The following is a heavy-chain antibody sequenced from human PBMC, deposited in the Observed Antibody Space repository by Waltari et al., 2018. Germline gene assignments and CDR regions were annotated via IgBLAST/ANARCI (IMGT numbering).Heavy chain of an antibody. D-gene: IGHD2-2*02. CDR3: SKDLKYTALGHWYFAL. Sequence: EVQLVESGGDLVQRGGSLSLSCADSGFTSSNYAMTWVRRAPGKGLGLASAIRGTGAETFYADSVKGRFTIARDNSKNTLFLEMNSLRAEDTAIYYCSKDLKYTALGHWYFALWGRGTLVTVSS. V-gene: IGHV3-23*04. J-gene: IGHJ2*01. CDR2: IRGTGAET. CDR1: GFTSSNYA.